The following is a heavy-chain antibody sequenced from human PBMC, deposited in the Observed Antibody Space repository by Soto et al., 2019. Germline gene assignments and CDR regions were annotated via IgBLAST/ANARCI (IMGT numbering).Heavy chain of an antibody. CDR3: LLNRNSPRDCYHF. J-gene: IGHJ4*02. V-gene: IGHV3-23*01. Sequence: LQPPEKRLEWVSAISPNGQGIYYADSVRGRFTISRDTFKNTVFLHMDSLRAEDTAVYYCLLNRNSPRDCYHFSVQGALVT. CDR2: ISPNGQGI. D-gene: IGHD2-21*02.